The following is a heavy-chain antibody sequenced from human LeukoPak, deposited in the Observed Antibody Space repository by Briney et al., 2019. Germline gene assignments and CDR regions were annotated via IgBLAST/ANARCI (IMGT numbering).Heavy chain of an antibody. V-gene: IGHV3-33*06. Sequence: GGSLRLSCAASGFTFSSHGMHWVRQAPGKGLEWVAVIWYDGSNKYYADSVKGRFTISRDNSKNTLYLQMNSLRAEDTAVYYCAKDGGVGATPVDYWGQGTLVTVSS. CDR1: GFTFSSHG. D-gene: IGHD1-26*01. CDR3: AKDGGVGATPVDY. J-gene: IGHJ4*02. CDR2: IWYDGSNK.